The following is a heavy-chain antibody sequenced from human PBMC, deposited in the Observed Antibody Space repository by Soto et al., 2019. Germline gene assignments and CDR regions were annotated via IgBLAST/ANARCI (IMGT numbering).Heavy chain of an antibody. CDR2: IWFDGSKK. Sequence: QVQLVASGGGVVQPGKSLRLSCAASGFKFRNYAIHWVRQAPGKGLEWLAGIWFDGSKKYYADSVKGRFTISRVNSKNPVYLHINSLTADDSGVFYWAKAHSMMILDMFDPWGHGTLVTVSS. J-gene: IGHJ5*02. V-gene: IGHV3-33*06. D-gene: IGHD3-16*01. CDR3: AKAHSMMILDMFDP. CDR1: GFKFRNYA.